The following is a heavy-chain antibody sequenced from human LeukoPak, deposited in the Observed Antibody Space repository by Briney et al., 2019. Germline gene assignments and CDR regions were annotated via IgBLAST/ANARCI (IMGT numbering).Heavy chain of an antibody. CDR3: ARDKAMAFDY. CDR2: INPNSDGT. D-gene: IGHD5-18*01. Sequence: ASVKVSCKASGYTFTGYNMHWVRQAPGQGLEWMGWINPNSDGTNYAQKFQGRVTMTRDTSISTAYMELSRLRADDTAVYYCARDKAMAFDYWGXXXLXTVSS. CDR1: GYTFTGYN. V-gene: IGHV1-2*02. J-gene: IGHJ4*01.